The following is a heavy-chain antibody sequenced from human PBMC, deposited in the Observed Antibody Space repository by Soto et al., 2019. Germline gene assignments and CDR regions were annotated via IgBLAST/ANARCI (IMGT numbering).Heavy chain of an antibody. CDR2: ISGSGAST. J-gene: IGHJ6*02. CDR3: AKDRYTSPVAGMAV. Sequence: PGGSLRLSCAASGFTFSNYAMSWVRQAPGKGLEWVSAISGSGASTYYADSVKGRFPISRDNSKNTLYLQMNSLRADDTAVYYCAKDRYTSPVAGMAVWGQGTTVTVSS. V-gene: IGHV3-23*01. CDR1: GFTFSNYA. D-gene: IGHD2-2*01.